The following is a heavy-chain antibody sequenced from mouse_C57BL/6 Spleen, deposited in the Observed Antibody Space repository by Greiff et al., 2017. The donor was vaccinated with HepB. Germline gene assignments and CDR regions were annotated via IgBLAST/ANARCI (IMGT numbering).Heavy chain of an antibody. J-gene: IGHJ4*01. CDR1: GYAFSSSW. Sequence: QVQLQQSGPELVKPGASVKLSCKASGYAFSSSWMNWVKQRPGKGLEWIGRIYPGDGDTNYNGKFKGKATLTADKSTSTAYMQLSSLTSEDSAVYFCAKSDYAMDYWGQGTSVTVSS. CDR2: IYPGDGDT. D-gene: IGHD1-3*01. CDR3: AKSDYAMDY. V-gene: IGHV1-82*01.